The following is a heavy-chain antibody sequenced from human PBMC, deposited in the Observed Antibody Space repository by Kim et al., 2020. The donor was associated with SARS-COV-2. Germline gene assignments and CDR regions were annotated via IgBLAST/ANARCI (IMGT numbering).Heavy chain of an antibody. CDR2: GST. V-gene: IGHV3-64D*06. J-gene: IGHJ4*02. Sequence: GSTYYADSVKGRFTISRDHSKNTLYLQMSSLRAEDTAMYYCVKGREGDYWGQGTLVTVSS. CDR3: VKGREGDY.